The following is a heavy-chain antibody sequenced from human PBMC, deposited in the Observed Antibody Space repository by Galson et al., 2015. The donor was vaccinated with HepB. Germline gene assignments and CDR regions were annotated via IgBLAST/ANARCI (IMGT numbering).Heavy chain of an antibody. J-gene: IGHJ6*02. CDR1: GFTVSSNY. D-gene: IGHD5-24*01. Sequence: LRLSCAASGFTVSSNYMSWVRQAPGKGLEWVSVIYSGGSTYYADSVKGRFTISRDNSKNTLYLQMNSLRAEDTAVYYCARAGLGRDGYNFPRYYYYYGMDVWGQGTTVTVSS. CDR3: ARAGLGRDGYNFPRYYYYYGMDV. CDR2: IYSGGST. V-gene: IGHV3-66*01.